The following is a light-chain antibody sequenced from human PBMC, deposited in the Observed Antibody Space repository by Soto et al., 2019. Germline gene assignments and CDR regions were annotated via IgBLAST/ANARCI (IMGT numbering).Light chain of an antibody. CDR1: QSVSSNY. J-gene: IGKJ3*01. CDR3: QQYGRSPFT. CDR2: GAS. Sequence: EIVMTQSPGTLSFSPGETATLSGRASQSVSSNYVARFHQKPGQAPRLLIYGASSRATGVPDRFSASGSGTDFTLTISRLEPEDFAVYYCQQYGRSPFTFGPGTKVDI. V-gene: IGKV3-20*01.